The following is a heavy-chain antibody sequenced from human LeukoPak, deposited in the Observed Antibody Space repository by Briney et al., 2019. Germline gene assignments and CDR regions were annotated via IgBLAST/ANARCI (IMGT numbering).Heavy chain of an antibody. CDR1: GFTFSSYS. Sequence: GGSLRLSCAASGFTFSSYSMNWVRQAPGKGLEWVGRTRNKANSYTTEYAASVKGRFTISRDDSKNSLYLQMNSLKTEDTAVYYCARAHYDFWSGYSGLDYWGQGTLVTVSS. CDR2: TRNKANSYTT. J-gene: IGHJ4*02. V-gene: IGHV3-72*01. D-gene: IGHD3-3*01. CDR3: ARAHYDFWSGYSGLDY.